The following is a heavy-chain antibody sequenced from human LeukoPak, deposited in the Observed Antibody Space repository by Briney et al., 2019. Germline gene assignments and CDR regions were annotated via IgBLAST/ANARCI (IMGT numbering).Heavy chain of an antibody. Sequence: PSETLSPTCTVYGGSTSSYYWSWVRQPPGRGLEWIGHIYYSGSTNYNPSLKSRVTISVDTSKNQFSLKLSSVTAADTAVYYCARDQITMVRGVRSRWFDPWGQGTLVTVSS. J-gene: IGHJ5*02. D-gene: IGHD3-10*01. CDR1: GGSTSSYY. CDR2: IYYSGST. V-gene: IGHV4-59*12. CDR3: ARDQITMVRGVRSRWFDP.